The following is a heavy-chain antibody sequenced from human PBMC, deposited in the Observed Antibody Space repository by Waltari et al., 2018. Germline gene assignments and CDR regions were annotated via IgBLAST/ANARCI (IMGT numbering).Heavy chain of an antibody. CDR2: INPNSGGT. J-gene: IGHJ4*02. V-gene: IGHV1-2*02. Sequence: QVQLVQSGAEVKKPGASVKVSCKASGSTFTGHYMPWVGQDPGQGLEWMGWINPNSGGTNYAQKFQGRVTMTRDTSISTAYMELSRLRSDDTAVYYCARDQRGGDCFDYWGQGTLVTVSS. D-gene: IGHD2-21*01. CDR3: ARDQRGGDCFDY. CDR1: GSTFTGHY.